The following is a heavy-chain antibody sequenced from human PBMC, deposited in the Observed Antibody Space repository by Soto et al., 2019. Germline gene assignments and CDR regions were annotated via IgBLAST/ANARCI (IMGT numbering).Heavy chain of an antibody. J-gene: IGHJ4*02. CDR1: GFTFSNYW. D-gene: IGHD6-13*01. Sequence: EVHLVESGGGLVQPGGSLRLSCAASGFTFSNYWMHWVRQAPGKGLVWVSRIRGDGSMTNYADSVKGRFTISRDNAKNTLHVQMNSLRVEDTAVYYCVKEGLAADFDSWGQGTLVTVSS. CDR2: IRGDGSMT. V-gene: IGHV3-74*01. CDR3: VKEGLAADFDS.